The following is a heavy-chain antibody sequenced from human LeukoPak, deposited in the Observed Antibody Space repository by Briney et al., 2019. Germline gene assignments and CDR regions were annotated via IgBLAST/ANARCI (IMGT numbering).Heavy chain of an antibody. CDR2: ISGSGGST. CDR1: GFTFSSYA. J-gene: IGHJ4*02. CDR3: ARDGQYYYDSPGYYGGLNI. D-gene: IGHD3-22*01. V-gene: IGHV3-23*01. Sequence: PGGSLRLSCAASGFTFSSYAMSWVRQAPGKGLEWVSAISGSGGSTYYADSVKGRFTISRDNSKDTLYLQMDSLRAEDTAVYYCARDGQYYYDSPGYYGGLNIWGQGTVVTVSS.